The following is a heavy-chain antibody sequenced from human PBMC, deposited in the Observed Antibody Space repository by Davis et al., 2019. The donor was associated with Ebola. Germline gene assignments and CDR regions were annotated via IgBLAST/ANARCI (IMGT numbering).Heavy chain of an antibody. Sequence: ASVTVSRQASGYTFTGYNIHWVRQAPGHGLEWMGRKFSKSGDTNYAQKLQGRVTMTGDTSISTVYLELSRLIFDDTAVYYCARGHNYAHDYWGQGTQVTVSS. D-gene: IGHD5-18*01. V-gene: IGHV1-2*06. CDR1: GYTFTGYN. CDR3: ARGHNYAHDY. CDR2: KFSKSGDT. J-gene: IGHJ4*02.